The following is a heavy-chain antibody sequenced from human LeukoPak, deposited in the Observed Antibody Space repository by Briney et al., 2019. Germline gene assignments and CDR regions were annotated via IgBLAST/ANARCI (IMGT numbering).Heavy chain of an antibody. Sequence: ASVKVSCKASGYTFSSYVIHWLRRAPGQRLEWMGWINVGNGDTKYSQKFQGRDTIARDTSASTAYMELSSLRSEDTAIYYCARDRGGTGDFDYWGREPWSPSPQ. CDR2: INVGNGDT. D-gene: IGHD1-1*01. CDR1: GYTFSSYV. J-gene: IGHJ4*02. V-gene: IGHV1-3*01. CDR3: ARDRGGTGDFDY.